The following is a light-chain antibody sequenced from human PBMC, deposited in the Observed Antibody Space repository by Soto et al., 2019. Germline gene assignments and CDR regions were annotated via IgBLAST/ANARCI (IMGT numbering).Light chain of an antibody. J-gene: IGLJ2*01. V-gene: IGLV1-51*02. Sequence: QSVLTQPPSVSAAPGQKVTISCSGGSSNIGNNYVSWYQQLPGAAPKLLIYENHKRPSGIPDRFSGSKSGTSATLGITGLQTGDEADYYCGAWDGSLSGVVFGGGTKVTVL. CDR3: GAWDGSLSGVV. CDR1: SSNIGNNY. CDR2: ENH.